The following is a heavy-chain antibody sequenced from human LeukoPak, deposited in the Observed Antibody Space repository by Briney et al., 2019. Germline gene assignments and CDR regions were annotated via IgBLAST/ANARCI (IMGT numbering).Heavy chain of an antibody. CDR3: ARRGEGYYDSSGYHYVGAAFDI. D-gene: IGHD3-22*01. V-gene: IGHV5-51*01. CDR1: GYSFTSYW. Sequence: GESLKISCKGSGYSFTSYWIGWVRQMPGKGLEWMGIIYPGDSDTRYSPSFQGQVTISADKSISTAYLQWSSLKASDTAMYYCARRGEGYYDSSGYHYVGAAFDIWGQGTMVAVSS. J-gene: IGHJ3*02. CDR2: IYPGDSDT.